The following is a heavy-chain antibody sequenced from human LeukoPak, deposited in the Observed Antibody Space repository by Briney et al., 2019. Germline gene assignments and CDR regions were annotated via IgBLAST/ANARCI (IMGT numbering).Heavy chain of an antibody. V-gene: IGHV1-69*06. Sequence: SVKVSCKASGGTFSSYAISWVRQAPGQGLEWMGGIIPIFGTTNYAQKFQDRVTITADKSTSTAYMELSSLRSEDTAVYYCASAYTMIATQGAFDIWGQGTMVTVSS. CDR3: ASAYTMIATQGAFDI. CDR1: GGTFSSYA. CDR2: IIPIFGTT. J-gene: IGHJ3*02. D-gene: IGHD3-22*01.